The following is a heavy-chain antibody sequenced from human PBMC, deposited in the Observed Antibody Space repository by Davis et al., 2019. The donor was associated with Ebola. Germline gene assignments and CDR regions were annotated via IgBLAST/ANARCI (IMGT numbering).Heavy chain of an antibody. CDR2: ISGSGGST. V-gene: IGHV3-23*01. D-gene: IGHD6-13*01. CDR3: ARDSSSWLRYYYYYGMDV. CDR1: GFTFSSYA. J-gene: IGHJ6*02. Sequence: GESLKISCAASGFTFSSYAMSWVRQAPGKGLEWVSAISGSGGSTYYADSVKGRFTISRDNAKNSLYLQMNSLRAEDTAVYYCARDSSSWLRYYYYYGMDVWGQGTTVTVSS.